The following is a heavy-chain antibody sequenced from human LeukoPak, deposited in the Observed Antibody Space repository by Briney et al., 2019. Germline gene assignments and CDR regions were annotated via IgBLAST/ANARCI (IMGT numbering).Heavy chain of an antibody. V-gene: IGHV1-69*13. CDR3: ARDVGYCSGGSCYSNWFDP. CDR1: GGTFSSYA. CDR2: IIPIFGTA. D-gene: IGHD2-15*01. Sequence: GASVKVSCKASGGTFSSYAISWVRQAPGQGLEWMGGIIPIFGTANYAQKFQGRVTITADESTSTAYMELSSLRSEDTAVYYCARDVGYCSGGSCYSNWFDPWGQGTLVTVSS. J-gene: IGHJ5*02.